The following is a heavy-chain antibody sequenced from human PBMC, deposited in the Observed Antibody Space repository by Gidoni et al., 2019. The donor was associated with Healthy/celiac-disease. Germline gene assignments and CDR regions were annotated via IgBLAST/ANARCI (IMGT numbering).Heavy chain of an antibody. Sequence: QVQLQESGPGLVKPSQTLSLTCTVSGGSISRGGYYWSWIRQHPGKGLEWIGYIYYSGSTYYNPSLKSRVTISVDTSKNQFSLKLSSVTAADTAVYYCARVLTAIAVAGEYWFDPWGQGTLVTVSS. V-gene: IGHV4-31*03. D-gene: IGHD6-19*01. J-gene: IGHJ5*02. CDR1: GGSISRGGYY. CDR2: IYYSGST. CDR3: ARVLTAIAVAGEYWFDP.